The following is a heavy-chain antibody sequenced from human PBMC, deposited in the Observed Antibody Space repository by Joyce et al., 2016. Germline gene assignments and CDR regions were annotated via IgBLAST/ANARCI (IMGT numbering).Heavy chain of an antibody. CDR1: GFTFSSEP. J-gene: IGHJ4*02. D-gene: IGHD1-14*01. CDR2: ISDDGRNE. V-gene: IGHV3-30*04. CDR3: ARDRRWNHVGGLDY. Sequence: QVELVESGGGVVQPGRSLRLSCAASGFTFSSEPMHWVRQAPGKGLEWVGVISDDGRNEYYTESVKGRFIISRDNSKNTVNLQMNSMRTEDTAVYYCARDRRWNHVGGLDYWGQGTLVTVSS.